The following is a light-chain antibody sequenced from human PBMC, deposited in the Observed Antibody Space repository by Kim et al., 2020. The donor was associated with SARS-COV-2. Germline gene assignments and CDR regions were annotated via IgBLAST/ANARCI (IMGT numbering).Light chain of an antibody. J-gene: IGLJ3*02. CDR1: SEHSSNA. V-gene: IGLV4-69*02. CDR2: LSSDGSH. Sequence: AAVTLTCTLNSEHSSNAIAWQQHQPEKGPRYVMNLSSDGSHTKGVGIPDRFSGSSSGAERFLIISSLESEDEADYYCQTWDTGLWVFGGGTQLTVL. CDR3: QTWDTGLWV.